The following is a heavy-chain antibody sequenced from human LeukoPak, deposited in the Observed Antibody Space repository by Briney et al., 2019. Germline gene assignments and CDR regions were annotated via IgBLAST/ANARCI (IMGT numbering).Heavy chain of an antibody. CDR3: ARLSTSVAGGDH. CDR1: GFSLSTSW. Sequence: GGSLRLSCTASGFSLSTSWMSWVRQTPGKGLEWVANIKKDGSEEYYVDSVKTRFTISRDNAKNSLYLQLNSLIVEDTAVYYCARLSTSVAGGDHWGQGTLVTVSS. V-gene: IGHV3-7*01. CDR2: IKKDGSEE. D-gene: IGHD6-19*01. J-gene: IGHJ4*02.